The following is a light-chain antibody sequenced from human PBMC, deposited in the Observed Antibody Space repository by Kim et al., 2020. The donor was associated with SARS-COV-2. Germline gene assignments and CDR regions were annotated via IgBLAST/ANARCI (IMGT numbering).Light chain of an antibody. CDR3: QQYNSYSST. Sequence: ASVGDRVTITCRASQSISSWLAWYQQKPGKAPKLLIYKASSLESGVPSRFSGSGSGTEFTLTISSLQPDDFATYYCQQYNSYSSTFGQGTRLEIK. CDR2: KAS. J-gene: IGKJ5*01. V-gene: IGKV1-5*03. CDR1: QSISSW.